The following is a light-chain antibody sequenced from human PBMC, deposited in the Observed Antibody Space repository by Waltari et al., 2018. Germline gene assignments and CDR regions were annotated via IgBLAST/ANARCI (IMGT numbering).Light chain of an antibody. J-gene: IGLJ3*02. V-gene: IGLV4-69*01. CDR3: QTGGHGTWV. CDR1: SGHSSNV. CDR2: VNSDGSH. Sequence: QLILTQSPSASASLGASVKLTCTLSSGHSSNVIAWLQQQPGKGPRFLMKVNSDGSHRKGDEMPDRFSGSSSVAERYLSISSLQSEDEADYFCQTGGHGTWVFGGGTKLTVL.